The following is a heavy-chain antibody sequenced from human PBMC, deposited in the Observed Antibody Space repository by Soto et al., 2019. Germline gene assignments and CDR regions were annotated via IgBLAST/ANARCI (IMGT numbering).Heavy chain of an antibody. J-gene: IGHJ4*02. CDR1: GFTFSSYA. Sequence: GGSLRLSCAASGFTFSSYAMSWVRQAPGKGLEWVSAISGSGGSTYYADSVKGRFTISRDNSKNTLYLQMNSLRAEDTAVYYCAKLALEYCSSTSCYALYFDYWGQGTLVTVSS. CDR3: AKLALEYCSSTSCYALYFDY. CDR2: ISGSGGST. V-gene: IGHV3-23*01. D-gene: IGHD2-2*01.